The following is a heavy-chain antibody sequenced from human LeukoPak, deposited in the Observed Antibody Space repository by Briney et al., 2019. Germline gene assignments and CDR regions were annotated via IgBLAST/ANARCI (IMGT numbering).Heavy chain of an antibody. CDR2: IYYSGST. V-gene: IGHV4-39*01. CDR1: GDSTTSSSHY. J-gene: IGHJ4*02. Sequence: PSETLSLTCTVSGDSTTSSSHYWGWVRQPPGKGLEWIGSIYYSGSTYYNPSLKSRVTISADTSKNQFSLNLRSVTAADTAVYYCARQGPLSGYDYAAFDYWGQGTLVIVSS. D-gene: IGHD5-12*01. CDR3: ARQGPLSGYDYAAFDY.